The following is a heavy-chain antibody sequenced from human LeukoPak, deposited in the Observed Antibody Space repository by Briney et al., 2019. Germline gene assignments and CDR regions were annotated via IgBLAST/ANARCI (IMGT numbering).Heavy chain of an antibody. V-gene: IGHV4-31*03. Sequence: SETLSLTCTVSGVSISSGDQNRSWIRQHPGKGLEWIGYISYTGSPDYNPSLRSRLTISLDTSQNQFSLRLSSVTAADTAVYYCARLDYGDYEAFDIWGQGTMVTVSS. CDR2: ISYTGSP. CDR1: GVSISSGDQN. D-gene: IGHD4-17*01. CDR3: ARLDYGDYEAFDI. J-gene: IGHJ3*02.